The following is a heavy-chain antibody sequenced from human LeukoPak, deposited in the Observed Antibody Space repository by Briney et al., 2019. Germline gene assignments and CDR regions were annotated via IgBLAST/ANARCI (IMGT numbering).Heavy chain of an antibody. CDR3: ARDYGDYGTLDY. J-gene: IGHJ4*02. D-gene: IGHD4-17*01. V-gene: IGHV1-18*04. CDR1: GYTFTSYG. Sequence: ASVTVSCTASGYTFTSYGISWVRQAPGQGLEWMGWISACNGNTNYAQKLQGRVTMTTDTSTSTAYMELRSLRSDDTAVYYCARDYGDYGTLDYWGQGTLVTVSS. CDR2: ISACNGNT.